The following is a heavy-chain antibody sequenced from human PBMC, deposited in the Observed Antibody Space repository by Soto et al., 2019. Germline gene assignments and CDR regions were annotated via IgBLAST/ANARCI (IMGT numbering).Heavy chain of an antibody. CDR2: ISNYNSNT. D-gene: IGHD3-10*01. J-gene: IGHJ4*02. CDR3: ATFYYGSGSPTPY. Sequence: QVQLVQSGAEVKKPGASVKLSCMASGYTFTSYGVSWVPQAPGQGLEWMECISNYNSNTNYAQKLQSRVTMTTDASTSTAYMERRSLRSDDTAVYYCATFYYGSGSPTPYWGQGTLVTVAS. CDR1: GYTFTSYG. V-gene: IGHV1-18*01.